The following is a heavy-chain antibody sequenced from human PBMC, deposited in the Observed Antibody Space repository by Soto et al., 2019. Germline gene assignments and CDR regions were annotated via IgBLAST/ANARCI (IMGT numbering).Heavy chain of an antibody. Sequence: PGGSLRLSCVASGFAFRSYGMNWVRQAPGKGLERVSSISTSSSAIYYTDSVKGRFTISRDNARNSLYLQMKSLRAEDTAVYFCARDGADYDILTGYYDYYYHGMDVWGQGTTVTVSS. CDR3: ARDGADYDILTGYYDYYYHGMDV. J-gene: IGHJ6*02. CDR1: GFAFRSYG. CDR2: ISTSSSAI. D-gene: IGHD3-9*01. V-gene: IGHV3-21*06.